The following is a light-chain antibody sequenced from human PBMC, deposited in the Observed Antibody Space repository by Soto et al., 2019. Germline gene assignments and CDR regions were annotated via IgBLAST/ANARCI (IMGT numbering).Light chain of an antibody. CDR2: EVS. Sequence: QSALAQPASVSGSPGQSITFSCTGASSDFGTFNLVSWYQQYPGKAPKLIIYEVSKRPPGISNRFSGSKSGNTASLTISGLQAEDEADYYCCSYPGSRGVFGGGTKLTVL. CDR1: SSDFGTFNL. CDR3: CSYPGSRGV. V-gene: IGLV2-23*02. J-gene: IGLJ3*02.